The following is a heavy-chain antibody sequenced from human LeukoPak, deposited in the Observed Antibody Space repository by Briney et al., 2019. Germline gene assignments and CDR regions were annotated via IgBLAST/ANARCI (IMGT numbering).Heavy chain of an antibody. Sequence: PGGSLRLSCAASGFTFSRFAMSWVRQAPGKGLEWVSGISGSGDSTYYADSVKGRFTISRDNSKNTLFLQMNGLRAEDTAVYYCARDPATVTTGYFDYWGQGTLVTVSS. J-gene: IGHJ4*02. CDR1: GFTFSRFA. V-gene: IGHV3-23*01. CDR3: ARDPATVTTGYFDY. CDR2: ISGSGDST. D-gene: IGHD4-11*01.